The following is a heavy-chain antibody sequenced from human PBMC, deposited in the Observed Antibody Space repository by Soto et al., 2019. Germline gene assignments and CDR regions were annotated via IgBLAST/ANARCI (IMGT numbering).Heavy chain of an antibody. J-gene: IGHJ6*02. Sequence: SETLSLTCAVYGGSFSGYYWSWIRQPPGKGLEWIGEINHSGSTNYNPSLKSRVTISVDTSKNQFSLKLSSVTAADTAVYYCARGRHYYGSGSYYQTYGMDVWGQGTTVTVSS. CDR2: INHSGST. CDR3: ARGRHYYGSGSYYQTYGMDV. V-gene: IGHV4-34*01. CDR1: GGSFSGYY. D-gene: IGHD3-10*01.